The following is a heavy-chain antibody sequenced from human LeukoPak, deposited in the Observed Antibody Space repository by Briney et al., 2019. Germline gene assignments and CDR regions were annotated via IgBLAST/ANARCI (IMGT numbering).Heavy chain of an antibody. CDR3: ARDLVVVVPAAIGSEAYYYDMDV. CDR2: IYYSGST. CDR1: GGSFSSGSYY. Sequence: KASETLSLTCTISGGSFSSGSYYWSWIRQPPGKGLEWIVYIYYSGSTNYNPSLKSRVTISVDTSKNQFSLKLSSVTAADTAVYYCARDLVVVVPAAIGSEAYYYDMDVWGQGTTVTVSS. V-gene: IGHV4-61*01. D-gene: IGHD2-2*02. J-gene: IGHJ6*02.